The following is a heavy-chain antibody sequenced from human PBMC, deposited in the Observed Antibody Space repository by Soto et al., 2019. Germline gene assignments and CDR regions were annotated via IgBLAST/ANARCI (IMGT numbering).Heavy chain of an antibody. V-gene: IGHV4-39*01. D-gene: IGHD3-9*01. J-gene: IGHJ4*02. CDR1: DDSINSDKYY. CDR3: ARLEGLATISYYFDF. CDR2: IYYRGNA. Sequence: QLQLQESGPGLVKPSETLSLTCSVSDDSINSDKYYWGWIRQPPGKGLEWIGSIYYRGNAYYNPSLQTRVTISLDKSRSQFSLKLNSVTAADSAVYFCARLEGLATISYYFDFGGTGALVTVSS.